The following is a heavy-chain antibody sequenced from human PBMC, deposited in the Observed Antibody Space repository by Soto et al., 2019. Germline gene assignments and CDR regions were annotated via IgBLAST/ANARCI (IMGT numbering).Heavy chain of an antibody. CDR3: ARSCSSTSCYVWFDP. D-gene: IGHD2-2*01. CDR1: GGTFSSYT. J-gene: IGHJ5*02. V-gene: IGHV1-69*02. Sequence: GASVKVSCKASGGTFSSYTISWVRKAPGQGLEWMGRIIPILGIANYAQKFQGRVTITADKSTSTAYMELSSLRSEDTAVYYCARSCSSTSCYVWFDPWGQGTLVTVSS. CDR2: IIPILGIA.